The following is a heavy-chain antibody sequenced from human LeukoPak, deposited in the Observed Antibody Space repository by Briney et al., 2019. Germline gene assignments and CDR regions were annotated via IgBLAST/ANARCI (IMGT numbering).Heavy chain of an antibody. CDR1: GYSFTSYG. D-gene: IGHD3-10*01. CDR2: ISAYNGNT. V-gene: IGHV1-18*01. J-gene: IGHJ4*02. CDR3: ARDDSVWFGELSHDY. Sequence: ASVKVSCEASGYSFTSYGISWVRQAPGQGLEWMGWISAYNGNTNYAQKLQGRVTMTTDTSTSTAYMELRSLRSDDTAVYYCARDDSVWFGELSHDYWGQGTLVTVSS.